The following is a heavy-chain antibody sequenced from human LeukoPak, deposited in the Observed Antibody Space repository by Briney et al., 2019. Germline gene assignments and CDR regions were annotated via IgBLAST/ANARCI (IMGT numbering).Heavy chain of an antibody. Sequence: GGTLRLSCAASGFTFSAYYMSWIPQAPGKGLEWVSYISSSGSTIYYADSVKGRFTISRDNAKNSLYLQMNSLRAEDTAVYYCASAHLLRCLEWLPFDYWGQGTLVTVSS. J-gene: IGHJ4*02. CDR3: ASAHLLRCLEWLPFDY. CDR2: ISSSGSTI. CDR1: GFTFSAYY. V-gene: IGHV3-11*01. D-gene: IGHD3-3*01.